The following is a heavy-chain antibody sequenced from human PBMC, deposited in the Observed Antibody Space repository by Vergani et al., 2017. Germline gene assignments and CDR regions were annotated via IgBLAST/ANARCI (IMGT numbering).Heavy chain of an antibody. D-gene: IGHD3-3*01. V-gene: IGHV1-3*01. J-gene: IGHJ6*02. CDR2: ISAYNGNT. Sequence: QVQLVQSGAEVKKPGASVKVSCKASGYTFTSYAMHWVRQAPGQRLEWMGWISAYNGNTNYAQKLQGRVTMTTDTSTSTAYMELRSLRSDDTAVYYCARDPTYYDFWSGYFPLYYYYGMDVWGQGTTVTVSS. CDR1: GYTFTSYA. CDR3: ARDPTYYDFWSGYFPLYYYYGMDV.